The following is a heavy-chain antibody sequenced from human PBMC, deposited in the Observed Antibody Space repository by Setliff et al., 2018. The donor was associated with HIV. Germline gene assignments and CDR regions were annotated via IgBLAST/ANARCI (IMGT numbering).Heavy chain of an antibody. D-gene: IGHD5-12*01. Sequence: ASVKVSCKASGFIFTDYQIHWVRQAPGQGLEWMGRFNPNSRVTKYAQKFQGRVTMTRDTSISTAYMELSRLISDDTAVYYCARESRDIVATSPLDYWGQGTLVTVSS. J-gene: IGHJ4*02. V-gene: IGHV1-2*06. CDR1: GFIFTDYQ. CDR2: FNPNSRVT. CDR3: ARESRDIVATSPLDY.